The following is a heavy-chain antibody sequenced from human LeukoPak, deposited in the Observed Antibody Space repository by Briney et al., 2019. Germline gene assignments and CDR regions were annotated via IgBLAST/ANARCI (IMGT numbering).Heavy chain of an antibody. Sequence: SETLSLTCTVSGGSISSYYWSWLRQPAGKGLEWIGRIYTSGSTNYNPSLKSRVPMSVDTSKNQFSLKLSSVTAADTAVYYCASDYYYDSSGYSKGAFDIWGQGTMVTVSS. J-gene: IGHJ3*02. CDR2: IYTSGST. V-gene: IGHV4-4*07. CDR1: GGSISSYY. D-gene: IGHD3-22*01. CDR3: ASDYYYDSSGYSKGAFDI.